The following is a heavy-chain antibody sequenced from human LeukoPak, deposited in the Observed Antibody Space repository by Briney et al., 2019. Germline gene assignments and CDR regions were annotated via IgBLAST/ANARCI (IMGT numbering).Heavy chain of an antibody. D-gene: IGHD5-18*01. CDR3: ASLTPGPHVDTAMVIEVDI. J-gene: IGHJ3*02. V-gene: IGHV1-69*04. CDR1: GGTFSSYA. CDR2: IIPILGIA. Sequence: GASVKVSCKASGGTFSSYAISWVRQAPGQGLEWMGRIIPILGIANYAQKFQGRVTITADKSTSTAYMELSSLRSEDTAVYYCASLTPGPHVDTAMVIEVDIWGQGTMVTVSS.